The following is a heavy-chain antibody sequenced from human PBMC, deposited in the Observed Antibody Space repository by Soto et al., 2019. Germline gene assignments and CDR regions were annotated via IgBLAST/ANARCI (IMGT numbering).Heavy chain of an antibody. Sequence: SGTLSLTCTVSGGSISSYYWSWIRQPPGKGLEWIGYIYYSGSTNYNPSLKSRVTISVDTSKNQFSLKLSSVTAADTAVYYCCGIAAAVNWFDPWGQGTLVTVSS. CDR2: IYYSGST. V-gene: IGHV4-59*01. D-gene: IGHD6-13*01. CDR3: CGIAAAVNWFDP. CDR1: GGSISSYY. J-gene: IGHJ5*02.